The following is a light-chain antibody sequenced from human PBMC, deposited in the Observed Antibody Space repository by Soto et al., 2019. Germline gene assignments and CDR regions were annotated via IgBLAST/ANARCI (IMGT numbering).Light chain of an antibody. J-gene: IGKJ2*01. CDR1: QSVTTY. CDR2: GAS. CDR3: QQYGTSPRT. V-gene: IGKV3-20*01. Sequence: EVVLTQSPGTLSLSPGEGATLSCRASQSVTTYLAWYQQKPGQAPRLLIQGASSRATGIPDRFSGSGSGTDFTLTIGRLEPEDSAVYFCQQYGTSPRTFCQGTKLEIK.